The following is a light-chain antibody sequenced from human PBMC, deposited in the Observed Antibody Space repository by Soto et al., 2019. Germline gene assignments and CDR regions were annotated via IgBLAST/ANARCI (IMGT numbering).Light chain of an antibody. J-gene: IGLJ1*01. Sequence: QSALTQPRSVSGSPGQSVTISCTGTSSDVGGYHYVSWYQQHPGKAPKLMIYEVSKRPSGVPDRFSGSKSGNTASLTISGLQAEDEADYYCAAWDDILNGYVFGGGTKLTVL. CDR2: EVS. V-gene: IGLV2-11*01. CDR3: AAWDDILNGYV. CDR1: SSDVGGYHY.